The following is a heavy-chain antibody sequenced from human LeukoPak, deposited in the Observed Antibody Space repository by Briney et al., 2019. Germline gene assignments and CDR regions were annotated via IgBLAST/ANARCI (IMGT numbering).Heavy chain of an antibody. V-gene: IGHV3-30-3*01. D-gene: IGHD3-3*01. Sequence: HTGGSLRLSCAASGFIFTDYPIHWVRQTPDKGLECVALMSIDGNTKYYANSVRGRFTVSRDNSKNTVYLQMSSLRVEDTAVYYCVRDPILGFPDYFDSWGQGTLVTVSS. CDR1: GFIFTDYP. CDR2: MSIDGNTK. CDR3: VRDPILGFPDYFDS. J-gene: IGHJ4*02.